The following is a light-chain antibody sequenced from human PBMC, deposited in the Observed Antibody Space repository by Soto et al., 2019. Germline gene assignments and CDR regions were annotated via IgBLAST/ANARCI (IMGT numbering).Light chain of an antibody. V-gene: IGKV2-28*01. CDR1: QRLLHSNGNTF. J-gene: IGKJ5*01. CDR2: LGS. Sequence: EIVMTQSPPSLTVTPGEPASISCRSSQRLLHSNGNTFLDWYLQKPGQSPQLLIYLGSNRASGVPDRFSGSGSGTQSTLKISGVEAEDVGVYYCMQALQTPITFGQGTRLEIK. CDR3: MQALQTPIT.